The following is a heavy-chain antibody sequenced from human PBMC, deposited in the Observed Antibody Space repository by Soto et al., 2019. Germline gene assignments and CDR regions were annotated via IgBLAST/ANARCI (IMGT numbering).Heavy chain of an antibody. CDR3: ARCSSSNDAFDI. V-gene: IGHV3-20*04. D-gene: IGHD6-13*01. CDR2: INWNGGST. Sequence: PGGSLRLSCAASGFTFDDYGMSWVRQAPGKGLEWVSGINWNGGSTGYADSVKGRFTISRDNAKNSLYLQMNSLRVEDTALYYCARCSSSNDAFDIWGQGTMVTVSS. CDR1: GFTFDDYG. J-gene: IGHJ3*02.